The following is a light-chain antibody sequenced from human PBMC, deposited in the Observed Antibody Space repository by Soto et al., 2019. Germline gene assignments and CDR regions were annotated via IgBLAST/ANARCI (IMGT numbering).Light chain of an antibody. J-gene: IGKJ1*01. CDR2: GAS. CDR1: QSVSSS. CDR3: QQYNNWWT. V-gene: IGKV3-15*01. Sequence: EVVMTQSPATLSLSPGEGATLSCRASQSVSSSLAWYQSKPGQAPRLLIYGASTRAAGIPDRFSGSGSETEFTLTISSLQAEDVAIYYCQQYNNWWTFGQGPKVEIK.